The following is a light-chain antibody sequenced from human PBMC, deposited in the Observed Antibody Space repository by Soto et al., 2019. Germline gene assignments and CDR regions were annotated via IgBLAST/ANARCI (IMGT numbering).Light chain of an antibody. V-gene: IGKV2-30*01. CDR2: KVS. CDR3: MQGTRWPWT. J-gene: IGKJ1*01. CDR1: ESLVDPDGNTY. Sequence: DVVMTQSPLSLPVTLGQPASISCRSSESLVDPDGNTYLHWFQQRPGQSPRRLIYKVSNRDSGVPDRFSGSGSGTDFTLKISRVEAEDVGVYYCMQGTRWPWTFGQGTKVEIK.